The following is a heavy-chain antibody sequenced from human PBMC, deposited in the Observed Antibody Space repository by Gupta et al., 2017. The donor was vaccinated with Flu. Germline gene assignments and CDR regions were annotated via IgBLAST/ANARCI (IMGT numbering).Heavy chain of an antibody. Sequence: QEQVVESGGGVVQPGRSLRLSCAASGVSCSNYGIHWVRQAPGQGLEWVAVISYDGSNKYYADSVKGRFTISRDNSKNTLYLQMNSLRTEDTAVYYCAKDWKWNYNNYGMNVWGQGTTVTVSS. V-gene: IGHV3-30*18. J-gene: IGHJ6*02. CDR2: ISYDGSNK. CDR1: GVSCSNYG. D-gene: IGHD5-24*01. CDR3: AKDWKWNYNNYGMNV.